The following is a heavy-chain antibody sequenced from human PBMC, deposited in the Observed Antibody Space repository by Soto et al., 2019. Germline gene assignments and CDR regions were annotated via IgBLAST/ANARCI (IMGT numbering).Heavy chain of an antibody. V-gene: IGHV3-11*06. D-gene: IGHD4-17*01. Sequence: GGSLRLSCAVSGFTFSDYYMSWIRQAPGKGLEWVSYISSSSSYTNYADSVKGRFTISRDNAKNSLYLQMNGLRAEDTAVYYCARSPVTTDYYFDYWGQGTLVTVSS. CDR2: ISSSSSYT. CDR3: ARSPVTTDYYFDY. CDR1: GFTFSDYY. J-gene: IGHJ4*02.